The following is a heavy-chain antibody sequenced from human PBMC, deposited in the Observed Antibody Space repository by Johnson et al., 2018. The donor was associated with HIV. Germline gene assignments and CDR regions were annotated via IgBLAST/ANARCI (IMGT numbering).Heavy chain of an antibody. Sequence: VQPGGSLRLSCAASGFTFSSYDMHWVRQATGKGLESVSAIGTAGDTYYPGSVKGRFTISRDNAKKSLYLQMNSLRAEDTAVYYCARDRRPYYYDSSGYDAFDIWGQGTMVTVSS. CDR1: GFTFSSYD. CDR3: ARDRRPYYYDSSGYDAFDI. D-gene: IGHD3-22*01. CDR2: IGTAGDT. V-gene: IGHV3-13*01. J-gene: IGHJ3*02.